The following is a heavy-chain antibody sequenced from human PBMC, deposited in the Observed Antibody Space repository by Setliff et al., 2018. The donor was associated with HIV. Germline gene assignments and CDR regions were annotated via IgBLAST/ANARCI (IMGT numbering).Heavy chain of an antibody. CDR2: IYARGGT. D-gene: IGHD3-10*01. Sequence: PSETLSLTCSVSGGSISSYYWSWIRQPAGKGLEWIGRIYARGGTNYNPSLESRVTMSVDTSRNQFSLKLTSVTAADSAVYYCARTFGDLKHYNYYYTIDVWGQGNTVTVSS. J-gene: IGHJ6*02. CDR3: ARTFGDLKHYNYYYTIDV. V-gene: IGHV4-4*07. CDR1: GGSISSYY.